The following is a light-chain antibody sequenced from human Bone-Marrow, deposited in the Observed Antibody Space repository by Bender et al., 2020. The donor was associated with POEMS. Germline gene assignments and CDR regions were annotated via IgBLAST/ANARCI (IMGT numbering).Light chain of an antibody. CDR3: AAWDAGLSDGV. CDR1: NSNIGTNA. J-gene: IGLJ3*02. V-gene: IGLV1-44*01. CDR2: SGN. Sequence: QSVLTQPPSASGTPGQRVTISCSGSNSNIGTNAVNWYQQFPGPAPKLLIYSGNQRPSGVPDRFYAFKSGTSASLAISGLQSEDEADYYCAAWDAGLSDGVFGGGTKLTVL.